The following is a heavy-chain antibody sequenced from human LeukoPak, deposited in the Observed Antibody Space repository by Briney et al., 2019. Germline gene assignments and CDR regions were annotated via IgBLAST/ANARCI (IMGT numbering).Heavy chain of an antibody. J-gene: IGHJ5*02. CDR1: GGSISSYY. CDR3: ARELPYSTSWYWFDP. Sequence: SSETLSLTCTVSGGSISSYYWSWIRQPPVKGLEWIGYIYYTGSTNYNPSLKSRVTISVDTSKNQFSLKLSSVTAADTAMYYCARELPYSTSWYWFDPWGQGTLVTVSS. V-gene: IGHV4-59*01. CDR2: IYYTGST. D-gene: IGHD6-13*01.